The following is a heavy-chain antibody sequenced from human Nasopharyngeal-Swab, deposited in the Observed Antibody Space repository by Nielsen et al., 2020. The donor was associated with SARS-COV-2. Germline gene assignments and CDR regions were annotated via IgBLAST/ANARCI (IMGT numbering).Heavy chain of an antibody. CDR2: IWYDGSNK. Sequence: GGSLRLSCAASGFTFSSYGMHWVRQAPGKGLEWVAVIWYDGSNKYYADSVKGRFTISRDNSKNTLYLQMNSLRAEDTAVYYCAKDSVVVVAASDAFDIWGQGTMVTVSS. J-gene: IGHJ3*02. CDR1: GFTFSSYG. D-gene: IGHD2-15*01. V-gene: IGHV3-33*06. CDR3: AKDSVVVVAASDAFDI.